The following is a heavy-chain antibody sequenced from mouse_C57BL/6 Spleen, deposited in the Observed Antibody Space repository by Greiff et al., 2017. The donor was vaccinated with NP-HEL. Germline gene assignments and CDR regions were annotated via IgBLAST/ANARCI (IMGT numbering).Heavy chain of an antibody. Sequence: VQLQQSGAELAKPGASGRRSCKVPGYTFTSYWWHGVKKRLGQGREWIGDINPSSGYTKYNQKCKDKATLTADKSSSTAYMQLSSLTYEDSAVYYCARSYYYGSSYYFDYWGQGTTLTVSS. CDR1: GYTFTSYW. J-gene: IGHJ2*01. CDR3: ARSYYYGSSYYFDY. D-gene: IGHD1-1*01. CDR2: INPSSGYT. V-gene: IGHV1-7*01.